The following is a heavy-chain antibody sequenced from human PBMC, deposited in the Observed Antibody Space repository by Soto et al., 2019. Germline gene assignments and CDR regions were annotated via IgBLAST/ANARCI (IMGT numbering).Heavy chain of an antibody. Sequence: PGGSLRLSCTASGFTFSDYDMHWVRQAAGKGLEWVSTIGAARDSYYTGSVKGRFTISRENARNSMFLQMNSVTVGDTAVYYCARAYTGRMPRRADYYYALDVWGQGTKVTVSS. D-gene: IGHD2-2*01. J-gene: IGHJ6*02. V-gene: IGHV3-13*01. CDR3: ARAYTGRMPRRADYYYALDV. CDR2: IGAARDS. CDR1: GFTFSDYD.